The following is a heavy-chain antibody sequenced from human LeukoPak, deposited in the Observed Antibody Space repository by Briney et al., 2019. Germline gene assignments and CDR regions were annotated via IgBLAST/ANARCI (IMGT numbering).Heavy chain of an antibody. Sequence: PSETLSLTCTVSGGSISSGSYYWSWIRQPAGKGLEWIGRIYSSGSTNYNPSLKSRVTISLDTSKNQFSLKLSSVTAADTAVYYCARDQLLGAFDIWGQGTMVTVSS. CDR2: IYSSGST. V-gene: IGHV4-61*02. D-gene: IGHD5-24*01. J-gene: IGHJ3*02. CDR1: GGSISSGSYY. CDR3: ARDQLLGAFDI.